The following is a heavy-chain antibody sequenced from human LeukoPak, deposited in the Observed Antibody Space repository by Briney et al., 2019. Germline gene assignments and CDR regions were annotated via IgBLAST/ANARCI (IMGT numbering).Heavy chain of an antibody. CDR3: ARDEGATVTTSNY. V-gene: IGHV3-33*01. CDR2: IWYDGSNK. Sequence: PGRSLRLSCAASGFTFSGYGMHWVRQAPGKGLEWVAVIWYDGSNKYYADSVKGRFTISRDNSKNTLYLQMNSLRAEDTAVYYCARDEGATVTTSNYWGQGTLVTVSS. J-gene: IGHJ4*02. D-gene: IGHD4-17*01. CDR1: GFTFSGYG.